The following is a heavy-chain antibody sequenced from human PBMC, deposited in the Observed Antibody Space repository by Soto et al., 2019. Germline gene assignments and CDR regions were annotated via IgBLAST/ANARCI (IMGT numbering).Heavy chain of an antibody. J-gene: IGHJ5*02. CDR2: IYYSGST. Sequence: KPSETLSLTCTVSGGSIRSYYWSWIRQSPGKGLEWIGNIYYSGSTNYNPSLKSRLTISVDTSKNQFSLRLCSVTAADTAIYYCARGLGGEHRYSADSWGQGTLVTVS. V-gene: IGHV4-59*08. D-gene: IGHD3-16*01. CDR1: GGSIRSYY. CDR3: ARGLGGEHRYSADS.